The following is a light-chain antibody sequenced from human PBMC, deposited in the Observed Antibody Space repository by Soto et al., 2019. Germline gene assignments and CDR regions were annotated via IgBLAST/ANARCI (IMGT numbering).Light chain of an antibody. J-gene: IGKJ4*01. V-gene: IGKV3D-15*01. CDR2: GAS. CDR3: QPYDALLRLT. Sequence: EIVMTQSPATLSVSPGERATLSCRASQSVNIYLAWYQQKPGQAPRLLIFGASYRATGIPARFSGSGSGTEFNLTISSLQSEDFVVFSCQPYDALLRLTFRVGTKLNI. CDR1: QSVNIY.